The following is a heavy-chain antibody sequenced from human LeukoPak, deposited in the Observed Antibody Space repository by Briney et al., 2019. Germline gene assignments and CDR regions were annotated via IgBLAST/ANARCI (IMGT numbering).Heavy chain of an antibody. Sequence: PGGSLRLSCAASGFPFNNFGMNWVRQAPGKGLEWVSYINCSSSTMSYAYSVKGRFTISRDNAKNSLFLQMNSLRAEDTAVYYCARGGAARPDYWGQGTLVTVSS. CDR3: ARGGAARPDY. V-gene: IGHV3-48*01. J-gene: IGHJ4*02. CDR2: INCSSSTM. CDR1: GFPFNNFG. D-gene: IGHD6-6*01.